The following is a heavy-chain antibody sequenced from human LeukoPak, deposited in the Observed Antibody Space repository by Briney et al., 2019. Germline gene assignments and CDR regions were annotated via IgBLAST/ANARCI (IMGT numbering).Heavy chain of an antibody. J-gene: IGHJ4*02. D-gene: IGHD6-19*01. CDR3: ARATGKLAVAGTYYFDY. CDR1: GGTFSSYA. V-gene: IGHV1-69*13. CDR2: IIPIFGTA. Sequence: SVKVSCKASGGTFSSYAISWVRQAPGQELEWMGGIIPIFGTANYAQKFQGRVTITADESTSTAYMELSSLRSEDTAVYYCARATGKLAVAGTYYFDYWGQGTLVTVSS.